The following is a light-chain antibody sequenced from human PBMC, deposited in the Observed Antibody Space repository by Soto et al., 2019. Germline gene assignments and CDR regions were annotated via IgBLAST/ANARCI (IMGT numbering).Light chain of an antibody. Sequence: EVVFTQSPGTLSVSPGERATLSCRASHSVRSNLAWYQQKPGQSPRLLIYGASTRATGIPARFSGSGSGTQFTLTISSLQSEDFAVYYCQQRSNWPPSITFGQGTRLEIK. V-gene: IGKV3-15*01. CDR2: GAS. CDR1: HSVRSN. CDR3: QQRSNWPPSIT. J-gene: IGKJ5*01.